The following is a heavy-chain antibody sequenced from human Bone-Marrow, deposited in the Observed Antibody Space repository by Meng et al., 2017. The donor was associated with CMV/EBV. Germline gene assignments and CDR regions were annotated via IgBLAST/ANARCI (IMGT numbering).Heavy chain of an antibody. CDR1: GFTFSSYE. J-gene: IGHJ6*02. CDR2: ISSSGSTI. CDR3: ARGGSSTYYYYYGMDV. V-gene: IGHV3-48*03. D-gene: IGHD6-13*01. Sequence: GESLKISCAASGFTFSSYEMNWVRQAPGKGLEWVSYISSSGSTIYYADSVKGRFTISRDNSKNTLYLQMNSLRAEDTAVYYCARGGSSTYYYYYGMDVWGQGTTVTVSS.